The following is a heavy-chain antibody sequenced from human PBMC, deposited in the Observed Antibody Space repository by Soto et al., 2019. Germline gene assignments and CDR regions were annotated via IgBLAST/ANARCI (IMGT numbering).Heavy chain of an antibody. Sequence: DSVTSSYERSVCSLTRYWFASERQKPGKSLEWMGIIYPGDSDTRYSPSFQGQVTISADKSISTAYLQWSSLEASDTALYFCARTYCLSTTWHKGSDYRGHGSLVTVSS. J-gene: IGHJ4*01. V-gene: IGHV5-51*01. D-gene: IGHD2-2*01. CDR3: ARTYCLSTTWHKGSDY. CDR2: IYPGDSDT. CDR1: VCSLTRYW.